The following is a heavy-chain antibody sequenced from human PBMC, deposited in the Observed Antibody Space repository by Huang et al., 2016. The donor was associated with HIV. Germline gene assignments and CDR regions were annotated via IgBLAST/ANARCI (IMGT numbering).Heavy chain of an antibody. D-gene: IGHD5-12*01. CDR1: GFSFSNYA. CDR2: ISNDGTTT. J-gene: IGHJ3*02. CDR3: TREYTVAGAFDI. Sequence: QGQLVESGGGVVRPGRSLRLSCAASGFSFSNYAMHWVRQAPGKWLEWMTFISNDGTTTYYANPVKGRFTIARDNFKNTLYLQMNRLRGDDTAVYYCTREYTVAGAFDIWGQGTMVTVSS. V-gene: IGHV3-30-3*01.